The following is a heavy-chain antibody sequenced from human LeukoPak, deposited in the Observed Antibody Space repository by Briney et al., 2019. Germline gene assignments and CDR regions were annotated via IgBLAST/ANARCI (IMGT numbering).Heavy chain of an antibody. CDR3: AKQSPYTAYPDFDS. CDR2: ISASGGTS. CDR1: GFTFSSYA. J-gene: IGHJ4*02. D-gene: IGHD2-2*02. V-gene: IGHV3-23*01. Sequence: GGSLRLSCAASGFTFSSYAMSWVRQAPGKGLEWVSVISASGGTSYYANSVKGRFTISRDSSKSTLYLHMSSLRAEDTAVYFCAKQSPYTAYPDFDSWGQGTLVTVSS.